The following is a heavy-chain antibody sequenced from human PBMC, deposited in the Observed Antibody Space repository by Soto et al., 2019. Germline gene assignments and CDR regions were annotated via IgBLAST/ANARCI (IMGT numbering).Heavy chain of an antibody. D-gene: IGHD3-10*01. J-gene: IGHJ3*02. V-gene: IGHV3-23*01. CDR2: ISGSGGST. Sequence: GGSLRLSCAASGFTFSSYAMSWVRQAPGKGLEWVSAISGSGGSTYYADYVKGRFTISGDNSKNTLYLQMNSLRAEDTAVYYCAKVWLNTMVRGVKKDGLDAFDIWGQGTMVTVSS. CDR3: AKVWLNTMVRGVKKDGLDAFDI. CDR1: GFTFSSYA.